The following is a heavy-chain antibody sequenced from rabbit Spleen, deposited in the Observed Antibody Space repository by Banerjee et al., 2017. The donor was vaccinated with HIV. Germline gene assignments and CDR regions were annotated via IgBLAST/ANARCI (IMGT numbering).Heavy chain of an antibody. D-gene: IGHD8-1*01. V-gene: IGHV1S45*01. CDR2: IDSGSSGFT. CDR3: ARASGSSFSSYGIDL. CDR1: GFDFSSYG. Sequence: QEQLVESGGGLVQPGGSLKLSCKASGFDFSSYGVSWVRQAPGKGLEWIACIDSGSSGFTYFASWAKGRFTISKTSSSTVTLQMTSLTAADTSTYFCARASGSSFSSYGIDLWGQGTLVPVS. J-gene: IGHJ6*01.